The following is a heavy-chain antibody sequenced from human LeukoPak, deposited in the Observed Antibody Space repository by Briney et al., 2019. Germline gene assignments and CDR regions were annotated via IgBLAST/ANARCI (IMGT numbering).Heavy chain of an antibody. Sequence: SETLSLTCAVYGGSFSGYYWSWIRQPPGKGLERIGEINHSGSTNYNPSLKSRVTISVDTSKNQFSLKLSSVTAADTAVYYCARQLVVVPEYYMDVWGKGTTVTISS. CDR2: INHSGST. CDR3: ARQLVVVPEYYMDV. D-gene: IGHD2-2*01. J-gene: IGHJ6*03. CDR1: GGSFSGYY. V-gene: IGHV4-34*01.